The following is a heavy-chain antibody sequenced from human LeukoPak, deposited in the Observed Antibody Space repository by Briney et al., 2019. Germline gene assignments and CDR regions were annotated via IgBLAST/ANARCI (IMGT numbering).Heavy chain of an antibody. CDR1: GGSFSGYY. CDR3: AREVVTMVRGFQPPFDL. CDR2: INHSGSV. Sequence: SETLSLTCAVYGGSFSGYYWSWIRQPPGRGLEWIGEINHSGSVNYSPSLKSRVTISVDTSKNQFSLKLSSVTAADTAVYYCAREVVTMVRGFQPPFDLWGRGTLVTVSS. D-gene: IGHD3-10*01. J-gene: IGHJ2*01. V-gene: IGHV4-34*01.